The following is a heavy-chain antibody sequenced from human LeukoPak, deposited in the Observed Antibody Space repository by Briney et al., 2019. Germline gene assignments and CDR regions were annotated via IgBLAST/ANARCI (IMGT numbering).Heavy chain of an antibody. D-gene: IGHD6-19*01. CDR3: ARVQDGSSWFEYFHH. V-gene: IGHV3-48*04. CDR1: GFTFSSYS. Sequence: GGSLRLSCAASGFTFSSYSMNWVRQAPGKGLEWVSYISSSSSTIYYADSVKGRFTISRDNAKNSLFLQMNSLRAEDTAVYYCARVQDGSSWFEYFHHWGQGTLVTVSS. CDR2: ISSSSSTI. J-gene: IGHJ1*01.